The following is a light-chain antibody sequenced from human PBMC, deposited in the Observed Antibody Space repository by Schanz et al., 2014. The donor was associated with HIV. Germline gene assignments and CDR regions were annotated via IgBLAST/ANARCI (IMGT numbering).Light chain of an antibody. J-gene: IGKJ2*01. V-gene: IGKV3-15*01. CDR1: QSVSSN. CDR2: GAS. Sequence: EIVMTQSPATLSVSPGERATLSCRASQSVSSNLAWYQQKPGQAPRLLIYGASTRATGIPARFSGSGSGTEFTLTISSLQPDDFATYYCQQCVTYPYTFGQGTTLDIK. CDR3: QQCVTYPYT.